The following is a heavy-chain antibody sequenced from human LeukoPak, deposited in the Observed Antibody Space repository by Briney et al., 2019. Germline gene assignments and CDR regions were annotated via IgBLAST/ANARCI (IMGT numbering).Heavy chain of an antibody. CDR2: IKQDGSEK. D-gene: IGHD3-22*01. Sequence: GGSLRLSCAASGFTFSSYWMSWVRQAPGKGLEWVANIKQDGSEKYYVDSVKGRFTISRDNAKNSLYLQMNSLRAEDTAVYYCARVITKTYDAFDVWGQGTMVTVSS. CDR1: GFTFSSYW. V-gene: IGHV3-7*01. CDR3: ARVITKTYDAFDV. J-gene: IGHJ3*01.